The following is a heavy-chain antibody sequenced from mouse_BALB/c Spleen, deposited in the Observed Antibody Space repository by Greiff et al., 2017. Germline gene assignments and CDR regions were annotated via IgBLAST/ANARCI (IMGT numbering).Heavy chain of an antibody. CDR1: GFTFTDYY. CDR2: IRNKANGYTT. J-gene: IGHJ3*01. V-gene: IGHV7-3*02. CDR3: ARDMITTWFAY. Sequence: EVKLMESGGGLVQPGGSLRLSCATSGFTFTDYYMSWVRQPPGKALEWLGFIRNKANGYTTEYSASVKGRFTISRDNSQSILYLQMNTLRAEDSATYYCARDMITTWFAYWGQGTLVTVSA. D-gene: IGHD2-4*01.